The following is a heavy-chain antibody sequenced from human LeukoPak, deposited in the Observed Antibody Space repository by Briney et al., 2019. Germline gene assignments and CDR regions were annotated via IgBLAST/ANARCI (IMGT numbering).Heavy chain of an antibody. CDR1: GFTFSSYA. CDR3: ANVIMSPSDY. Sequence: GGSLRLSCAASGFTFSSYAMSWVRQAPGEGLEWVSAISGSGGSTYYADSVKGRFTISRDNSKNTLYLQMNSLRAQDTAVYYCANVIMSPSDYWGQRTLVTVSS. CDR2: ISGSGGST. J-gene: IGHJ4*02. V-gene: IGHV3-23*01. D-gene: IGHD5/OR15-5a*01.